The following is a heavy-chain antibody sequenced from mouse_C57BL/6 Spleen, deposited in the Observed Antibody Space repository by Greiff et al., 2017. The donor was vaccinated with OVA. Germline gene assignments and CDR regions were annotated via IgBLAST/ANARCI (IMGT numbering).Heavy chain of an antibody. V-gene: IGHV5-9-1*02. J-gene: IGHJ3*01. D-gene: IGHD1-1*01. CDR3: TRDYDASWFAY. CDR2: ISSGGDYI. CDR1: GFTFSSYA. Sequence: EVKLVESGEGLVKPGGSLKLSCAASGFTFSSYAMSWVRQTPEKRLEWVAYISSGGDYIYYADTVKGRFTISRDNARNTLYLQMSSLKSEDTAVYYCTRDYDASWFAYWGQGTLVTVSA.